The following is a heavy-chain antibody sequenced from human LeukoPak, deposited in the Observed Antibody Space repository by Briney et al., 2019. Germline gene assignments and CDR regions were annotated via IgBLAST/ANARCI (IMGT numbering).Heavy chain of an antibody. CDR1: GDTVSSNSAA. J-gene: IGHJ4*02. D-gene: IGHD1-7*01. CDR3: ARDLHELELYYDS. V-gene: IGHV6-1*01. CDR2: TYYRSKWFN. Sequence: SQTLSPTCDISGDTVSSNSAAWSWIRQSPSRGLEWLGRTYYRSKWFNDYAMSVKGRMTINPDTSKNQFSLQLNSVTPEDTAVYYCARDLHELELYYDSWGQGTLVIVSS.